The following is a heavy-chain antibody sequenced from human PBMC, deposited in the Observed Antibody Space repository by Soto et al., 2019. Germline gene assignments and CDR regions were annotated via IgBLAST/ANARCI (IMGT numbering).Heavy chain of an antibody. V-gene: IGHV4-59*01. CDR1: GGSIRNVY. CDR2: IFHSGNA. Sequence: EFLSIACTVSGGSIRNVYWSWIRQAPGKGLEWIGFIFHSGNAKYNPSLKSRVTISVDTSKNQFSLSLDSVTAADTAVYFCARAHAPTLPFDSWGQGTVVTVSS. CDR3: ARAHAPTLPFDS. D-gene: IGHD2-15*01. J-gene: IGHJ4*01.